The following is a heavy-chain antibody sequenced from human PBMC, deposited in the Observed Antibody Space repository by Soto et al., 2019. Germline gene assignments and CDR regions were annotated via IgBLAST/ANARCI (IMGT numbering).Heavy chain of an antibody. V-gene: IGHV3-23*01. CDR2: ISGSGGST. J-gene: IGHJ4*02. D-gene: IGHD3-9*01. Sequence: PGGSLRLSCAASGFTFSSYAMSWVRQAPGKGLEWVSAISGSGGSTYYADSVKGRFTISRDNSKNTLYLQMNSLRAEDTAVYYCANTHYDILTGFLFDYWGQGTLVTVSS. CDR1: GFTFSSYA. CDR3: ANTHYDILTGFLFDY.